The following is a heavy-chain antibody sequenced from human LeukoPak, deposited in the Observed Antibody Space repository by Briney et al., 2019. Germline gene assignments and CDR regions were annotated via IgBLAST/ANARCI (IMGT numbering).Heavy chain of an antibody. CDR2: IYSGGST. D-gene: IGHD3-3*01. CDR3: ARDSPFYNFWSGSLDY. V-gene: IGHV3-66*02. CDR1: GFTFSSYA. Sequence: GGSLRLSCAASGFTFSSYAMSWVRQAPGKGLEWVSVIYSGGSTYYTDSVKGRFTISRDNSKNTLYLQMNSLRAEDTAVYYCARDSPFYNFWSGSLDYGGQGTLVTVSS. J-gene: IGHJ4*02.